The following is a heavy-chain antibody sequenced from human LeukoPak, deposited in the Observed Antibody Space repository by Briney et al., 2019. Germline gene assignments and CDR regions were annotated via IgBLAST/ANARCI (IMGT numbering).Heavy chain of an antibody. CDR1: GFTFRNYG. Sequence: GGSLRLSCAASGFTFRNYGMHWVRQAPGKGPEGVAVISIDGSEKYYADSVKGRFTISRDNSKNTLYLQMNSLRGDDTAVYYCANPQSRGYDYLDYWGQGTLVTVSS. V-gene: IGHV3-30*18. CDR2: ISIDGSEK. D-gene: IGHD5-12*01. CDR3: ANPQSRGYDYLDY. J-gene: IGHJ4*02.